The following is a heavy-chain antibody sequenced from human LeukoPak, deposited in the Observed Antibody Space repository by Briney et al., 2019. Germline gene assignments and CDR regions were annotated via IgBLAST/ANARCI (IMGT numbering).Heavy chain of an antibody. CDR3: ARALYDNSGLRAFDI. CDR1: GFTFSSYS. D-gene: IGHD3-22*01. CDR2: ISSSSSYI. J-gene: IGHJ3*02. Sequence: GGSLRLSCAASGFTFSSYSMNWVRQAPGKGLEWVSSISSSSSYIYYAESVKGRFTISRDNAKNSLYLQMNSLRAEDTAVYYCARALYDNSGLRAFDIWGQGTMVTVSS. V-gene: IGHV3-21*01.